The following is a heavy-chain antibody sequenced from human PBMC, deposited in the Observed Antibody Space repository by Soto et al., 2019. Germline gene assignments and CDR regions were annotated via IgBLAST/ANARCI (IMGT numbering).Heavy chain of an antibody. CDR2: ISANNGNT. CDR1: GYTFTSYG. D-gene: IGHD3-10*01. Sequence: ASVKVSCKASGYTFTSYGISWVRQAPGQGLEWMGWISANNGNTNYAQKLQGRVTMTTDESTSTAYMELSSLRSEDTAVYYCASYFNTGTFDYWGQGTLVTVSS. V-gene: IGHV1-18*01. CDR3: ASYFNTGTFDY. J-gene: IGHJ4*02.